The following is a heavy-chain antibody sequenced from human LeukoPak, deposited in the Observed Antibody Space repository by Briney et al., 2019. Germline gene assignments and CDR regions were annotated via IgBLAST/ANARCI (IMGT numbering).Heavy chain of an antibody. V-gene: IGHV5-51*01. Sequence: GESLKISCKGSGYSFTSYWIGWVRQMPGKGLEWMGIVYPGDSDTRYSPSFQGQVTISADKSISTAYLQWSSLKASDTAMYYCARGGGLLTYYSSSSFFDYWGQGTLVTVSS. CDR1: GYSFTSYW. D-gene: IGHD6-6*01. CDR2: VYPGDSDT. CDR3: ARGGGLLTYYSSSSFFDY. J-gene: IGHJ4*02.